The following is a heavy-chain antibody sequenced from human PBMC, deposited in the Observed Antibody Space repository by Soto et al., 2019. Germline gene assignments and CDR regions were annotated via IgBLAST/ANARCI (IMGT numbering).Heavy chain of an antibody. Sequence: SETLSLTCTVSGGSISSYYWSWIRQPPGKGLEWIGYIYYRGSTNYNPSLKSRVTISVDTSKNQFSLRLSSVTAADTAIYYCARIGYCSGVRCLPLDYWGQGTLVTVSS. CDR2: IYYRGST. D-gene: IGHD2-15*01. CDR1: GGSISSYY. CDR3: ARIGYCSGVRCLPLDY. V-gene: IGHV4-59*01. J-gene: IGHJ4*02.